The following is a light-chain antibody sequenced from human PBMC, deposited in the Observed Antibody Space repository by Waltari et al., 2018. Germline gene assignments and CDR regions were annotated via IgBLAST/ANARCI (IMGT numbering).Light chain of an antibody. CDR2: DVS. J-gene: IGLJ3*02. V-gene: IGLV2-11*01. Sequence: QSALTQPRSVSGSPGQSVTISCTGTSSDVGGYNYVSWYQQHPGKAPKLMISDVSKRPSGVPERFSGSKSGNTASLTISGLQADDEADYYCCSYAGSYSWVFGGGTKLTVL. CDR1: SSDVGGYNY. CDR3: CSYAGSYSWV.